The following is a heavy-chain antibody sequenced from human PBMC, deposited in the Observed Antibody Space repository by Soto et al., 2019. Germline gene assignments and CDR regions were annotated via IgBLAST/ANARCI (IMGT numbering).Heavy chain of an antibody. CDR3: AHCTLHDYGDYDPGTSHVFDS. Sequence: QITLKESGPSPVKPTQTITVTCTFYGFSLSNSGVCVACIRQPPGKALEWLALIYGDNDKRYSPSLKTRLTITKDTSKNQVVLTMTNMDPVDTATYYCAHCTLHDYGDYDPGTSHVFDSWGQVTLVTVSS. CDR1: GFSLSNSGVC. J-gene: IGHJ4*02. V-gene: IGHV2-5*02. CDR2: IYGDNDK. D-gene: IGHD4-17*01.